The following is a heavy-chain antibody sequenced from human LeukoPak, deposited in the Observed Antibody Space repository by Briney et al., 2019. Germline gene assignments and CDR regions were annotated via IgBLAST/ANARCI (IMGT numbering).Heavy chain of an antibody. Sequence: GGSLRLSCTAHEFTFSYSYMSWVRQAPGKGLEWVASIKQDGSEKYYVDSVKGRFTISRDTAKNSPFLQMSSLKAEDAAVYYCAREAVHDFFQYHPWYFDLWGRGTLVTVSS. CDR3: AREAVHDFFQYHPWYFDL. CDR2: IKQDGSEK. D-gene: IGHD3-3*01. J-gene: IGHJ2*01. CDR1: EFTFSYSY. V-gene: IGHV3-7*01.